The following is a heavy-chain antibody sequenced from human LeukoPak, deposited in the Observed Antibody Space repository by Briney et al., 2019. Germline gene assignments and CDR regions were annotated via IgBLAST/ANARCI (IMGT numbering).Heavy chain of an antibody. CDR2: FDPEDGET. J-gene: IGHJ4*02. CDR1: GYTLTELS. CDR3: ATLAPRAYYDFWSGYQSFDY. V-gene: IGHV1-24*01. Sequence: ASVKVSCKVSGYTLTELSMHWVRQAPGKGLEWMGGFDPEDGETIYAQKFQGRVTMTEDTSTDTAYMELSSLRSEDTAVYHCATLAPRAYYDFWSGYQSFDYWGQGTLVTVSS. D-gene: IGHD3-3*01.